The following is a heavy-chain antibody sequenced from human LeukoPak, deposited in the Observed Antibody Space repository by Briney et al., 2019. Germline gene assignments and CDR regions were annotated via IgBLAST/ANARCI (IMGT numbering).Heavy chain of an antibody. CDR3: GRDGRRYDVLTGYSTTSYYFDY. CDR2: ISGSGGST. Sequence: PGGSLRLSCAASGFTFSSYAMSWVRQAPGKGLEWVSGISGSGGSTFYADSVKGRFTISRDTAKNSLYLQMNSLRPEDTAVYYCGRDGRRYDVLTGYSTTSYYFDYWGQGTLVTVSS. CDR1: GFTFSSYA. V-gene: IGHV3-23*01. D-gene: IGHD3-9*01. J-gene: IGHJ4*02.